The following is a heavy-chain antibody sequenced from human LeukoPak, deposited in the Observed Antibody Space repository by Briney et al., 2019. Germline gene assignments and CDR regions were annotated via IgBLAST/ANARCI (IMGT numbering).Heavy chain of an antibody. D-gene: IGHD3-22*01. Sequence: SGGSLRLSCVASGFTFSGYAMSWVRQVPGKGLNWVTAITGNGGTTYYADSVKGRFTISRDNSKNTLYLQMNSLRAEDTAVYYSAGRDYYDSSGYLPLFDYWGQGTLVTVSS. CDR2: ITGNGGTT. CDR1: GFTFSGYA. J-gene: IGHJ4*02. CDR3: AGRDYYDSSGYLPLFDY. V-gene: IGHV3-23*01.